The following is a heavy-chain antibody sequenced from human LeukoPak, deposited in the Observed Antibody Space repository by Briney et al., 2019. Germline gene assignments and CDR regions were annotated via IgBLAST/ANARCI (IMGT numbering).Heavy chain of an antibody. J-gene: IGHJ4*02. D-gene: IGHD3-22*01. CDR3: ARGGYYYDSSGYYFDY. V-gene: IGHV1-2*02. CDR2: INPNSGGT. Sequence: ASVKVSCKASGYTFTGYYMHWVRQAPGQGLEWMGWINPNSGGTNYAQKFQGRVTMTRDTSISTAYMELSRLRSDDTAVYYCARGGYYYDSSGYYFDYWGQGTLVTVSS. CDR1: GYTFTGYY.